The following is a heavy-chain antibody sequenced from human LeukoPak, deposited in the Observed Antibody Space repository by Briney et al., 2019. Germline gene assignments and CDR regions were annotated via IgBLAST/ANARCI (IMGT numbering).Heavy chain of an antibody. CDR2: IYSGGST. CDR1: GFTVSSNY. J-gene: IGHJ4*02. V-gene: IGHV3-53*01. D-gene: IGHD3-9*01. CDR3: ARGFSGVLRYFDY. Sequence: PGGSLRLSCAASGFTVSSNYMSWVRQAPGKGLEWVSVIYSGGSTYYADSGKGRFTISRDNSKNTLYLQMNSLRAEDTAVYYCARGFSGVLRYFDYWGQGTLVTVSS.